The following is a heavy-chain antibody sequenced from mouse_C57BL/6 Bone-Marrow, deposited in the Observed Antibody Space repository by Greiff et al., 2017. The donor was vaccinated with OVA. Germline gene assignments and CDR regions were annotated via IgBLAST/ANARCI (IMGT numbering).Heavy chain of an antibody. J-gene: IGHJ1*03. CDR3: ARVLWDGGYFDG. CDR1: GFTFSSYA. Sequence: EVTLVESGGGLVKPGGSLKLSCAASGFTFSSYAMSWVRQTPETRLEWVATISDGGSYTYYPDHVKGRFPISSDNAKNNLYLQMSHLKSEDTAMYYWARVLWDGGYFDGWGTGTTVTVSS. CDR2: ISDGGSYT. D-gene: IGHD4-1*01. V-gene: IGHV5-4*03.